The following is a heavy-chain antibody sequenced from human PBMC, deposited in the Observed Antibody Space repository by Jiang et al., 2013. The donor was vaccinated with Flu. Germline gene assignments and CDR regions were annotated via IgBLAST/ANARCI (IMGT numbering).Heavy chain of an antibody. CDR3: ARELTGFTDDWYFDL. CDR1: GGSFSGYY. V-gene: IGHV4-34*01. CDR2: INHSGST. Sequence: VLLKPSETLSLTCAVYGGSFSGYYWSWIRQPPGKGLEWIGEINHSGSTNYNPSLKSRVTISVDTSKNQFSLKLSSVTAADTAVYYCARELTGFTDDWYFDLWGRGTLVTVSS. D-gene: IGHD7-27*01. J-gene: IGHJ2*01.